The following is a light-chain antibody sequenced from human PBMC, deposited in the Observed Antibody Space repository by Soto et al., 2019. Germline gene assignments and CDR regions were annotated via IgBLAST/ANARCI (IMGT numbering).Light chain of an antibody. CDR1: SSNIGAGFD. CDR3: QSYDSGLSGSV. CDR2: AND. Sequence: QSVLTQPPSVSGAPGQRLTISCAGTSSNIGAGFDVHWYQQLPGTAPKLLIYANDDRPSGVPDRFSGSTSGTSASLAITGLQAEDAADYYCQSYDSGLSGSVFGGGTKLTVL. V-gene: IGLV1-40*01. J-gene: IGLJ3*02.